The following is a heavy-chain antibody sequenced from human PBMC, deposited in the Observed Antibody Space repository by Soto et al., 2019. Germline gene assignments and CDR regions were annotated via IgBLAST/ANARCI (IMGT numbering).Heavy chain of an antibody. J-gene: IGHJ6*02. D-gene: IGHD3-10*01. Sequence: GGSLRLSCEASGSTFSKYAMIWVRQAPGKGQEWVSGITGSGLTIEHSASVKGRFTISRDNSKNTLHLQMITLRPEDTAVYYCAKDIKCEDFTYGYFYYGMDVWGQGTTVTVAS. CDR1: GSTFSKYA. CDR3: AKDIKCEDFTYGYFYYGMDV. CDR2: ITGSGLTI. V-gene: IGHV3-23*01.